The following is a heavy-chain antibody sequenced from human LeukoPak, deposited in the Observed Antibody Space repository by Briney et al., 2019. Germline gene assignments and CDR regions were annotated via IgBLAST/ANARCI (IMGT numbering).Heavy chain of an antibody. Sequence: PGRSLRLSCAASGFTFDDYAMHWVRQAPGKGLEWVSGISWNSGGIGYADSVKGRFTISRDNAKNSLYLQMNSLRAEDTALYYCAKDSLMITFGGVIVSWGQGTLVTVSS. V-gene: IGHV3-9*01. CDR1: GFTFDDYA. CDR2: ISWNSGGI. D-gene: IGHD3-16*02. CDR3: AKDSLMITFGGVIVS. J-gene: IGHJ4*02.